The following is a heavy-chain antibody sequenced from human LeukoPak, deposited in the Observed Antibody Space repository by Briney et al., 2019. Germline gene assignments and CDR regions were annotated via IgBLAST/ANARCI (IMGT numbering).Heavy chain of an antibody. J-gene: IGHJ4*02. V-gene: IGHV4-39*07. CDR2: INHSGST. Sequence: PSETLSLTCTVSGGSISSGSYYWSWIRQPPGKGLEWIGEINHSGSTNYNPSLKSRVTISVDTSKNQFSLKLSSVTAADTAVYYCASAWSGYYLGYWGQGTLVTVSS. D-gene: IGHD3-3*01. CDR1: GGSISSGSYY. CDR3: ASAWSGYYLGY.